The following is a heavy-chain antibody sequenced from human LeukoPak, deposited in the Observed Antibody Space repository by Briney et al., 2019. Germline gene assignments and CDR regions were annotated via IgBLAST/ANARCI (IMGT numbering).Heavy chain of an antibody. CDR1: GFTFSSYA. CDR3: ARETYYDILTGYGD. J-gene: IGHJ4*02. V-gene: IGHV3-23*01. Sequence: GGSLRLSCAASGFTFSSYAMSWVRQAPGKGLEWVSAISGSGGSTYYADSVKGRFTISRDNSKNTLYLQMNNLRAEDTAVCYCARETYYDILTGYGDWGQGTLVTVSS. D-gene: IGHD3-9*01. CDR2: ISGSGGST.